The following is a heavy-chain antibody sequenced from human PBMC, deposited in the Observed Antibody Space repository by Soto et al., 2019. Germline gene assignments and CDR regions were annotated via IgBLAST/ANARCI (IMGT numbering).Heavy chain of an antibody. CDR3: ARSTGRDRSQFVCFDT. Sequence: SVKVSCKASGGTFSSYAISWVRQAPGQGLEWMGGIIPIFGTANYAQKFQGRVTITADESTSTAYMVLSSLRSEDTAVYYCARSTGRDRSQFVCFDTWGQGTLVTVSS. V-gene: IGHV1-69*13. CDR1: GGTFSSYA. CDR2: IIPIFGTA. D-gene: IGHD1-1*01. J-gene: IGHJ5*02.